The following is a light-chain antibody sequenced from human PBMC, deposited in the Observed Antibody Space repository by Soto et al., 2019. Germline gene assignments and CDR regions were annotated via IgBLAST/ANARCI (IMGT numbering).Light chain of an antibody. CDR3: QHYRSSPS. V-gene: IGKV3-15*01. J-gene: IGKJ5*01. CDR2: GAS. CDR1: QSVSTN. Sequence: ELVMTQSRSTLSVSPGHRATLSCRASQSVSTNLAWYQQKPGQVPSLLIDGASTRASGIPARFSGSGAGTEFTLTIGSLQSEDVAVYYCQHYRSSPSFGQGTRLEI.